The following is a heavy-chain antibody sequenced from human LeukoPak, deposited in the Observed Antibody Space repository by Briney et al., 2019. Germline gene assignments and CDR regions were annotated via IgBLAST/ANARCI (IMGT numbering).Heavy chain of an antibody. Sequence: PGGSLRLSCAASGFTFSSYGMHWVRQAPGKGLEWVAFIRYDGSNKYYADSVKGRFTISRDNFKNTLYLQMNSLRAEDTAVYYCAKDLDVVVIAMHFDYWGQGTLVTVSS. CDR1: GFTFSSYG. J-gene: IGHJ4*02. V-gene: IGHV3-30*02. CDR3: AKDLDVVVIAMHFDY. CDR2: IRYDGSNK. D-gene: IGHD2-21*01.